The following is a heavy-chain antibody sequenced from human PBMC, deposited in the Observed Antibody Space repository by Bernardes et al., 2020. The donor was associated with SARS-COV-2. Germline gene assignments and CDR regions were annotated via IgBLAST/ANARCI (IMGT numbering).Heavy chain of an antibody. CDR1: GGSISSGSYY. V-gene: IGHV4-61*09. D-gene: IGHD3-9*01. Sequence: SETLSLTCTVSGGSISSGSYYWSWIRQPAGKGLEWIGHIYNRGSTNYNPSLKSRVTISVDTSKNQFSLKLSSVTAADTAVYYCARALNYDILTAGLDYWGQGTLVTVSS. CDR2: IYNRGST. CDR3: ARALNYDILTAGLDY. J-gene: IGHJ4*02.